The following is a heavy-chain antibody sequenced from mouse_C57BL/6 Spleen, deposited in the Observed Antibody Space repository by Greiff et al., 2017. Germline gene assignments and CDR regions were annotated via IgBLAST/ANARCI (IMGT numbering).Heavy chain of an antibody. CDR1: GYTFTDYY. V-gene: IGHV1-75*01. CDR3: ARRYYGYDGVMDY. CDR2: IFPGSGST. J-gene: IGHJ4*01. Sequence: VQRVESGPELVKPGASVKISCKASGYTFTDYYINWVKQRPGQGLEWIGWIFPGSGSTYYNEKFKGKATLTVDKSSSTAYMLLSSLTSEDSAVYFCARRYYGYDGVMDYWGQGTSVTVSS. D-gene: IGHD2-2*01.